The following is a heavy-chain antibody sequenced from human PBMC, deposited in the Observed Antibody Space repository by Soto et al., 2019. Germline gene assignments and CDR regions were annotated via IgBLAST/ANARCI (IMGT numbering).Heavy chain of an antibody. Sequence: ASVKVSCKTSGYTFSNYGITWVRQAPGQPLEWLGWISLYSDGTNYAQKFQGRVSMTTDTSTTTAYMEPRSLRSDDTAVYYCARVVPGAEAWFGPWGQGTLVTVSS. CDR1: GYTFSNYG. J-gene: IGHJ5*02. D-gene: IGHD2-2*01. V-gene: IGHV1-18*01. CDR2: ISLYSDGT. CDR3: ARVVPGAEAWFGP.